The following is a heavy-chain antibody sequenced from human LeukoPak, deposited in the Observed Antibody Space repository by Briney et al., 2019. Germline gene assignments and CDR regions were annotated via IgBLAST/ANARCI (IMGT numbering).Heavy chain of an antibody. J-gene: IGHJ4*02. Sequence: GESLKISCRVSGYAFASYWIGWVRQVPGKGLEWMGIIYPDDSDTKYSPSFQGQVAFSADKSVNTAYLQWSSLKASDSAMYYCARFEVNHEDSSSFYYFDHWGQGTPVTVSS. CDR2: IYPDDSDT. V-gene: IGHV5-51*01. CDR1: GYAFASYW. D-gene: IGHD3-22*01. CDR3: ARFEVNHEDSSSFYYFDH.